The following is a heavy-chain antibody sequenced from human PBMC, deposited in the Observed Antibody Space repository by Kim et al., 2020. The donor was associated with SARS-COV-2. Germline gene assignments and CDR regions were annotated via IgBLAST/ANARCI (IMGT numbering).Heavy chain of an antibody. CDR1: GGFISTGNYY. Sequence: SETLSLTCTVSGGFISTGNYYWSWIRQYPGRGLEWIGFIYKSGSTYYNPSLKSRVTISVVTSKNQFSLYLSSVTAADAALYYCARGRDDYGDLHRGFDPWGQGTLVTVSS. CDR2: IYKSGST. CDR3: ARGRDDYGDLHRGFDP. J-gene: IGHJ5*02. D-gene: IGHD4-17*01. V-gene: IGHV4-31*03.